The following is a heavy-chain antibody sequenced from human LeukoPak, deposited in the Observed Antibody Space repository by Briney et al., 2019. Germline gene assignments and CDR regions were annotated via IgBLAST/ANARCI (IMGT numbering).Heavy chain of an antibody. J-gene: IGHJ4*02. CDR2: IHSSGST. V-gene: IGHV3-53*01. CDR3: ARRGDGGRSFDY. CDR1: GFNVSNNY. D-gene: IGHD4-23*01. Sequence: GGSLRLSCAASGFNVSNNYMTWVRQAPGKGLEWVSLIHSSGSTYYADSVKGRFTISRDNSKNTLYLQVNSLRAEDTAVYYCARRGDGGRSFDYWGQGTLVTVSS.